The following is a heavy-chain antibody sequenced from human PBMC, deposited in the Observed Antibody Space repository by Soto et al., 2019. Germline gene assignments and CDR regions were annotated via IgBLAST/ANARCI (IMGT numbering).Heavy chain of an antibody. CDR3: ARRDNYYYYGMDI. V-gene: IGHV4-39*01. CDR2: IYYSGST. Sequence: AETLSLTCTVSGVSISSSSYYWVWIRQPQGKGLEWIGSIYYSGSTYYNPSLKSRVTISVDTSKNQFSLKLSSVTAADMAVYYCARRDNYYYYGMDIWGQGTTVTVSS. CDR1: GVSISSSSYY. J-gene: IGHJ6*02.